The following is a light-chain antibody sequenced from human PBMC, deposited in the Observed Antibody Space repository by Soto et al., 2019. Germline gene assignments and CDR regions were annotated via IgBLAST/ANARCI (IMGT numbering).Light chain of an antibody. V-gene: IGKV3-20*01. CDR3: EQYGSSPLT. CDR1: QSVSSSY. Sequence: EIVLTQSPGTLSLSPGERATLSCRASQSVSSSYLACYQQTPGQAPRLLIYGASSRATGIQDKFIGSGSGADFSVTISRLEPEDFAVYYCEQYGSSPLTFGVGTKVEIK. CDR2: GAS. J-gene: IGKJ4*01.